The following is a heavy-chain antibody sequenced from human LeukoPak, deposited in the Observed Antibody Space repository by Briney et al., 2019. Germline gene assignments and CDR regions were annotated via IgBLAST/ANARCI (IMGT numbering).Heavy chain of an antibody. CDR1: GFTFSSYE. Sequence: GGSLRLSCAASGFTFSSYEMNWVRQAPGRGLEWVSYSSSSGSTIYYADSVKGRFTISRDNAKNSLYLQMNSLRAEDTAVYYCAREHCSSTSCSYFDYWGQGTLVTVSS. J-gene: IGHJ4*02. D-gene: IGHD2-2*01. CDR3: AREHCSSTSCSYFDY. CDR2: SSSSGSTI. V-gene: IGHV3-48*03.